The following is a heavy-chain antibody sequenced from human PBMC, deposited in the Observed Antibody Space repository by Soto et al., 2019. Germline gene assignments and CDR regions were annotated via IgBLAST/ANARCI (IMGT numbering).Heavy chain of an antibody. CDR1: GFTYSNYA. CDR3: AAVSYVRRAPQGDYFDY. V-gene: IGHV1-58*01. CDR2: IVVGSGNT. Sequence: SVKVSCKASGFTYSNYAVQWVRQARGQRLEWIGWIVVGSGNTNYAQKFQERVTITRDMSTSTAYMELSRLRSEDTAVYYCAAVSYVRRAPQGDYFDYWGQGTLVTVSS. J-gene: IGHJ4*02. D-gene: IGHD3-16*01.